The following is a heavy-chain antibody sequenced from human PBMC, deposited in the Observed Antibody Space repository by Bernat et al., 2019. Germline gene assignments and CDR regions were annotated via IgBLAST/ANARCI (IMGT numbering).Heavy chain of an antibody. CDR2: ISYDGSNK. J-gene: IGHJ3*02. CDR1: GFTFSSYG. D-gene: IGHD3-16*01. Sequence: QVQLVESGGGVVQPGRSLRLSCAASGFTFSSYGMHWVRQAPGKGLDWVAVISYDGSNKYYADSVKGRFTISRENSKNTLYLQMNSLRAEDTAVYYFAKEKTFTGGAFDIWGQGTMVTVSS. CDR3: AKEKTFTGGAFDI. V-gene: IGHV3-30*18.